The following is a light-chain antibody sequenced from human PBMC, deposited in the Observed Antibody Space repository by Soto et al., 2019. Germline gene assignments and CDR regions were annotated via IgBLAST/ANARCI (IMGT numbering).Light chain of an antibody. CDR1: QSISSW. J-gene: IGKJ1*01. V-gene: IGKV1-5*03. Sequence: GDGVTITCRASQSISSWLAWYQQKPGKDPKLLIYKASTLKSGVPSRFSGSGSGTEFTLTISRLQPDDFATYYCQHYNSYSEACGQGTKVEIK. CDR2: KAS. CDR3: QHYNSYSEA.